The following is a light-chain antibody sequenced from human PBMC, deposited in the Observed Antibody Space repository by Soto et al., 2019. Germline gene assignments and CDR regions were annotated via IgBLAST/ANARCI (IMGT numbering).Light chain of an antibody. J-gene: IGKJ1*01. CDR1: HSISSF. Sequence: DIQMTQSPSSLSASVGDRVTITCRASHSISSFLSWYQQKPGKAPKLLIYAASSLQSGVPSRFSGSGSGTDFTLTISSPQPEDFASYYCQQSYSTPPALGQGTKVEIK. CDR2: AAS. V-gene: IGKV1-39*01. CDR3: QQSYSTPPA.